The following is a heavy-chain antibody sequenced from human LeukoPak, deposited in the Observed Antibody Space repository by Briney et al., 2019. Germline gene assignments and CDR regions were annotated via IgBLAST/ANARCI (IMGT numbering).Heavy chain of an antibody. CDR3: ARVLAWGYGSGSYRLDY. Sequence: GGSLRLSCAASGFTFSSYEMNWVRQAPGKGLEWVSYISSSGSTIYYADSVKGRFTISRDNARNSLYLQMNSLRAEDTAVYYCARVLAWGYGSGSYRLDYWGQGTLVTVSS. V-gene: IGHV3-48*03. CDR1: GFTFSSYE. J-gene: IGHJ4*02. CDR2: ISSSGSTI. D-gene: IGHD3-10*01.